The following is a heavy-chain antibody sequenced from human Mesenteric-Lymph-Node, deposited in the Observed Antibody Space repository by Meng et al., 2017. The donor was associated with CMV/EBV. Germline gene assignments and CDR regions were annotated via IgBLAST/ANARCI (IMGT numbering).Heavy chain of an antibody. D-gene: IGHD6-13*01. V-gene: IGHV3-48*03. J-gene: IGHJ4*02. CDR1: GFTFSTYE. Sequence: GGSLRLSCVASGFTFSTYEFNWVRQAPGKGLEWLAHINAGPTNIYYADSVKGRFTISRDNSKNTLYLQMNSLRADDTAAYYCAKQGLAIAAAGTFDYWGQGILVTVSS. CDR2: INAGPTNI. CDR3: AKQGLAIAAAGTFDY.